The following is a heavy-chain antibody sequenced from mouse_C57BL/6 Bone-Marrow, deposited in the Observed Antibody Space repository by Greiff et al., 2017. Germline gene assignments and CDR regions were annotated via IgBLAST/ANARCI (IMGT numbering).Heavy chain of an antibody. J-gene: IGHJ2*01. CDR1: GFTFSSYG. CDR3: ARHSLTGFDY. CDR2: ISSGGSYT. D-gene: IGHD4-1*01. Sequence: EVKLVESGGDLVKPGGSLKLSCAASGFTFSSYGMSWVRQTPDKRLEWVATISSGGSYTYYPDSVKGRFTISRDNAKNTLYLQMSSLKSEDTAMYYCARHSLTGFDYWGQGTTLTVSS. V-gene: IGHV5-6*01.